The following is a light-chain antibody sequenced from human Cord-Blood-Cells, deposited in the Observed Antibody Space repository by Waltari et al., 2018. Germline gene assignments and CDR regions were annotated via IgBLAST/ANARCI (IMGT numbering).Light chain of an antibody. CDR2: DDN. CDR3: QSYDSSNQV. J-gene: IGLJ3*02. Sequence: NFMLTQPHSVSESPGKTVTISCTRSSGSIASNYVKWYQQRPGSAPTTVIYDDNQRPSGVPDRFSGSIDSSSNSASLTISGLKTEDEADYYCQSYDSSNQVFGGGTKLTVL. V-gene: IGLV6-57*03. CDR1: SGSIASNY.